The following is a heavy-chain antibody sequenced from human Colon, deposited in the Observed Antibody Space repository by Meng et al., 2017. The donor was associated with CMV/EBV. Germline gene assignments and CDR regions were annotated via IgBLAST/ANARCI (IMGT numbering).Heavy chain of an antibody. V-gene: IGHV1-2*02. CDR3: ARDRRRAYCSSTSCSNWFDP. D-gene: IGHD2-2*01. CDR1: GYTFTGYY. CDR2: INPNSGGT. J-gene: IGHJ5*02. Sequence: ASVKVSCKASGYTFTGYYMHWVRQAPGQGLECMGWINPNSGGTNYAQKFQGRVTMTRDTSISTAYMELSRLRSDDTAVYYCARDRRRAYCSSTSCSNWFDPWGQGTLVTVSS.